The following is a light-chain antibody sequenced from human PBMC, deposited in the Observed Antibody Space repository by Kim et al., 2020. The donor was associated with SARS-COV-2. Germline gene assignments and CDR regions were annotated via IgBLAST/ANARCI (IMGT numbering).Light chain of an antibody. Sequence: AASVGDRVTITCRASQSISSWLAWYQQKPGKAPKLLIHDASSLESGVPLRFSGSGSGTDFTLTISSLQPDDFATYYCQQYRSGWTFGQGTKVDIK. J-gene: IGKJ1*01. CDR3: QQYRSGWT. V-gene: IGKV1-5*01. CDR2: DAS. CDR1: QSISSW.